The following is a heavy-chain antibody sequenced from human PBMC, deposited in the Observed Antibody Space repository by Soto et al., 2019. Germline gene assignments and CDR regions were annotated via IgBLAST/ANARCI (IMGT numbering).Heavy chain of an antibody. V-gene: IGHV3-23*01. CDR2: ISGSGGST. D-gene: IGHD3-3*01. J-gene: IGHJ6*01. Sequence: GGSLRLSCAASGLTFSSYAMSWVRQAPGKGLEWVSAISGSGGSTYYADSVKGRFTISRDNSKNTLYLQMNSLRAEDTAVCYCAHHRRRAVLRFLSSLPTPDCLHYSGMAVWGLGTKVTV. CDR1: GLTFSSYA. CDR3: AHHRRRAVLRFLSSLPTPDCLHYSGMAV.